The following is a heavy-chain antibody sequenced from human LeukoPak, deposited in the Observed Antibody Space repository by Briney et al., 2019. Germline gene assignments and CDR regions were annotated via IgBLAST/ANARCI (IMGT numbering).Heavy chain of an antibody. J-gene: IGHJ4*02. CDR1: GFTFDDYA. D-gene: IGHD6-13*01. Sequence: PGGSLRLSCAASGFTFDDYAMHWVRHAPGKGLEWVSGISWNSGSIGYADSVKGRFTISRDNAKNSLYLQMNSLRAEDTALYYCAKDATAAGINFDYWGQGTLVTVSS. CDR3: AKDATAAGINFDY. CDR2: ISWNSGSI. V-gene: IGHV3-9*01.